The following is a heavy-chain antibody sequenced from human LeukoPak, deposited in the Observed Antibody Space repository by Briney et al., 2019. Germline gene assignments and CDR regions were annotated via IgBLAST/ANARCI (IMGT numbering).Heavy chain of an antibody. J-gene: IGHJ4*02. D-gene: IGHD2-15*01. V-gene: IGHV3-23*01. Sequence: SLGLTCAASGFSFNTFDMSWVRQAPGRGLEWVSFIIGSDGSTQYANSVKGRVTISRDNFNNLLYLDMHSLRGDATAIYYCVKGGWLDDYGQGTLVTVSS. CDR1: GFSFNTFD. CDR3: VKGGWLDD. CDR2: IIGSDGST.